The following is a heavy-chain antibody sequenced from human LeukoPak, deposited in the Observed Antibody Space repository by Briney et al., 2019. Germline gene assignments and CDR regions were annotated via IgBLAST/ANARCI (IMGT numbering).Heavy chain of an antibody. CDR1: GFDFSNYW. V-gene: IGHV3-7*03. CDR2: IKQDGSEK. Sequence: HPGGSLRLSCAACGFDFSNYWMYWVRQAPGKGLEWVANIKQDGSEKYYVDSVRGRFTISRDNAKNSLSLQMNSLRAEDTAVYYCASNYGGWGQGTLVTVSS. D-gene: IGHD4-11*01. CDR3: ASNYGG. J-gene: IGHJ4*02.